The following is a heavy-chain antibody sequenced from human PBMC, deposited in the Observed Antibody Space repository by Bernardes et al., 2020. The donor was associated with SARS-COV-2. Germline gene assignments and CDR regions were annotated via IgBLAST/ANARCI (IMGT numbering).Heavy chain of an antibody. V-gene: IGHV3-20*04. CDR3: ARPMGERGSYHKQFDF. CDR2: LTWNGATA. Sequence: GGSLRLSCAASGFTFDDFGLSWVRQAPGKGLQWIASLTWNGATAVYADSVKGRFTISRDNGKNTLYLQMDSLRADDTALYYCARPMGERGSYHKQFDFWGQGTLVTVSS. D-gene: IGHD3-16*01. J-gene: IGHJ4*02. CDR1: GFTFDDFG.